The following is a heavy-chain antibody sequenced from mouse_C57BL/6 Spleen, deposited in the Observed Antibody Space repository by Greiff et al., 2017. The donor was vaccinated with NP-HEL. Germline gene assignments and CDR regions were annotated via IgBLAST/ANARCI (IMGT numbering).Heavy chain of an antibody. Sequence: EVKVVESGGGLVQPGGSLSLSCAASGFTFTDYYMSWVRQPPGKALEWLGFIRNKANGYTTEYSASVKGRFTISRDNSQSILYLQMNALRAEDSATYYCASLAYGYAMDYWGQGTSVTVSS. D-gene: IGHD1-1*01. CDR2: IRNKANGYTT. CDR3: ASLAYGYAMDY. CDR1: GFTFTDYY. J-gene: IGHJ4*01. V-gene: IGHV7-3*01.